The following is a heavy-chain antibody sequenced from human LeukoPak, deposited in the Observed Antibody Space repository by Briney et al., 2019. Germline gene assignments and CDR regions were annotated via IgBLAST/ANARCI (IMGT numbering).Heavy chain of an antibody. D-gene: IGHD6-13*01. CDR1: GYSFTSNW. J-gene: IGHJ4*02. CDR2: IYPGDSDT. V-gene: IGHV5-51*01. Sequence: GESLKISCKGSGYSFTSNWIGWVRQLPGKGLEWMGIIYPGDSDTRYSPSFQGQVTISVDKSISTAYLQWSSLKASDTAMYYCARVLAAGTLSYFDYWGQGTLVTVSS. CDR3: ARVLAAGTLSYFDY.